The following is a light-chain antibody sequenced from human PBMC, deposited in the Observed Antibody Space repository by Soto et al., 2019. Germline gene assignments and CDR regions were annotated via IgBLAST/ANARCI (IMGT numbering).Light chain of an antibody. CDR1: SSDVGGYNY. V-gene: IGLV2-14*01. CDR2: DVS. Sequence: QSALTQPASVSGSPGQSITISCTGTSSDVGGYNYVSWYQQHPGKAPKLMIYDVSNRPSGVSNRFSGSKSGNTASLTISGLQAEDEADYYCSSYTSSSPVGFGRGTKLTVL. J-gene: IGLJ2*01. CDR3: SSYTSSSPVG.